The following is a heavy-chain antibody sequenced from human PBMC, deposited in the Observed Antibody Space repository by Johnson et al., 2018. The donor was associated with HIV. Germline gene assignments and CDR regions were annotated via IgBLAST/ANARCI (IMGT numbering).Heavy chain of an antibody. CDR2: IRHDGNNK. D-gene: IGHD3-22*01. Sequence: QVQLVESGGGVVQPGRSLRLSCAGSGFTFSSYAMHWVRQAPGKGLEWVAVIRHDGNNKYYGESMKGRFTISRDNAKNSLYLQMNSLRAEDTAVYYCARGWRGITMIDAFDIWGLGTMVTVSS. CDR1: GFTFSSYA. CDR3: ARGWRGITMIDAFDI. J-gene: IGHJ3*02. V-gene: IGHV3-33*08.